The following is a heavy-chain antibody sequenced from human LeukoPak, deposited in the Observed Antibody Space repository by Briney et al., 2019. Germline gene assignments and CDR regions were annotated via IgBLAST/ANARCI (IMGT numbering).Heavy chain of an antibody. CDR1: GYTFTSYA. J-gene: IGHJ4*02. Sequence: ASVKVSCKASGYTFTSYAMHWVRQAPGQRLEWMGWINAGNGNTKYSEEFQGRVTITRDTSATTTYMELSSLRSEDMAVYYCARAGASDYSTSLPLGYWGRGTLVTVSS. CDR2: INAGNGNT. CDR3: ARAGASDYSTSLPLGY. V-gene: IGHV1-3*03. D-gene: IGHD6-6*01.